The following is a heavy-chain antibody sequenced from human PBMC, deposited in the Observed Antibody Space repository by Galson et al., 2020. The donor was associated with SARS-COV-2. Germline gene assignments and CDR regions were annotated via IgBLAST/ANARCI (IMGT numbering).Heavy chain of an antibody. J-gene: IGHJ4*02. Sequence: SETLSLTCAVSGDSISSPFHSWTWIRQSPGEGLEWLGCIYQSGITYYNPSLKSRVTISVDRSKSQFSLKLNSVTAADTAVYYCARMAWGTPSYYFDYWGQGALVTVSS. CDR1: GDSISSPFHS. V-gene: IGHV4-30-2*06. CDR3: ARMAWGTPSYYFDY. D-gene: IGHD7-27*01. CDR2: IYQSGIT.